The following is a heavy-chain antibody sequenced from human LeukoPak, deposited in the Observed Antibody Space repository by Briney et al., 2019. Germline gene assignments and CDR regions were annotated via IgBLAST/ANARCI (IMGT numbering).Heavy chain of an antibody. Sequence: SETLSPTCTVSGGSISSSSYYWGWIRQPPGKGLEWIGSIYYSGSTYYNPSLKSRVTISVDTSKNQFSLKLSSVTAADTAVYYCARRLGAWFDPWGQGTLVTVSS. CDR1: GGSISSSSYY. CDR2: IYYSGST. V-gene: IGHV4-39*01. CDR3: ARRLGAWFDP. J-gene: IGHJ5*02.